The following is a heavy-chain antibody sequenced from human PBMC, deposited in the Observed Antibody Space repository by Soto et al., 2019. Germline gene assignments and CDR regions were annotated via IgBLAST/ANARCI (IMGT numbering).Heavy chain of an antibody. CDR3: ARDFDCADGVCYTGYYYYGLDV. D-gene: IGHD2-8*01. CDR1: GFTVSSNY. Sequence: TGGSLRLSCAASGFTVSSNYMSWVRQAPGKGLEWVSVIYSGGSAYYADSVKGRFTISRDNSKNTLYLQMNSLRDEDTAVYYCARDFDCADGVCYTGYYYYGLDVWGQGTTVTVSS. J-gene: IGHJ6*02. V-gene: IGHV3-66*01. CDR2: IYSGGSA.